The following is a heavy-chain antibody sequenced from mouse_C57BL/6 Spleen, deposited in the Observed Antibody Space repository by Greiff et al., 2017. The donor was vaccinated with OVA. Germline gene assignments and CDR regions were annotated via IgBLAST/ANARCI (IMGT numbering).Heavy chain of an antibody. CDR2: ISYDGSN. D-gene: IGHD4-1*01. J-gene: IGHJ1*03. CDR1: GYSITSGYY. V-gene: IGHV3-6*01. Sequence: VQLKESGPGLVKPSQSLSLTCSVTGYSITSGYYWNWIRQFPGNKLEWMGYISYDGSNNYNPSLKNRISITRDTSKNQFFLKLNSVTTEDTATYYCARNWDASYFDVWGTGTTVTVSS. CDR3: ARNWDASYFDV.